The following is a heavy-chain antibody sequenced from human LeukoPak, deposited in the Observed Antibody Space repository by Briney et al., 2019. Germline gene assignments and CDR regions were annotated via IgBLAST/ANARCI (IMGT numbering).Heavy chain of an antibody. D-gene: IGHD2-8*01. J-gene: IGHJ3*02. Sequence: QPGGSLRLSCAASGFTFRDSAMSWVRQAPGKGLEWVSLISFSGTNAYYADSVKGRFTISRDNSKNTLYLQMNSLRAEDTAMYYCARDRLTNDAFDIWGQGTMVTVSS. CDR1: GFTFRDSA. CDR3: ARDRLTNDAFDI. CDR2: ISFSGTNA. V-gene: IGHV3-23*01.